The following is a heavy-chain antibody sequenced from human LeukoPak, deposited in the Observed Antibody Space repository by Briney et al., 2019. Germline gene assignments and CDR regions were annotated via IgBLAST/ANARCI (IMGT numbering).Heavy chain of an antibody. V-gene: IGHV3-23*01. J-gene: IGHJ4*02. CDR3: ARDGGVSSVAFWSDF. CDR2: ISGSGGST. D-gene: IGHD3-3*01. CDR1: GFTFSSYA. Sequence: PGGSLRLSCAASGFTFSSYAMSWVRQAPGKGLEWVSAISGSGGSTYYADSVKGRFTISRDNSKNTLYLQMNSLRAEDTAVYYCARDGGVSSVAFWSDFWGQGTLVTVSS.